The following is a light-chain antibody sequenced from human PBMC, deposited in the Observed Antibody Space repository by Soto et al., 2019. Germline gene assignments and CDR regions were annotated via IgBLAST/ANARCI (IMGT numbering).Light chain of an antibody. Sequence: SRVSTSTSTLSASVGERVTITFQASQDISNSISWYQQRPGKAPKLVIHDASTLETGVPSRLSGSGSGTEFTFTITTLQSEDIATYYCHLSPSLPLTFGGGAKVDIK. CDR1: QDISNS. V-gene: IGKV1-33*01. CDR3: HLSPSLPLT. CDR2: DAS. J-gene: IGKJ4*01.